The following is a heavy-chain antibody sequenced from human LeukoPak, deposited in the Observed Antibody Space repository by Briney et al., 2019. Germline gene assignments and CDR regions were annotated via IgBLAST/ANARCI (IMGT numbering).Heavy chain of an antibody. CDR3: ARVPAMVRGVISYFYGMDV. V-gene: IGHV3-30-3*01. D-gene: IGHD3-10*01. J-gene: IGHJ6*02. CDR1: GFTFSSYA. Sequence: GGSLRLSCAASGFTFSSYAMHWVRQAPGKGLEWVAVISYDGSNKYYADSVKGRFTISRDNSKNTLYLQMNSLRAEDTAVYYCARVPAMVRGVISYFYGMDVWGQGTTVTVSS. CDR2: ISYDGSNK.